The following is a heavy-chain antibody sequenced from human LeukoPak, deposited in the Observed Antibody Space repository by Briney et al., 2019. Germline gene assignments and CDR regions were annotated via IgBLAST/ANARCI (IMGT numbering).Heavy chain of an antibody. CDR2: IYYSGST. J-gene: IGHJ6*03. Sequence: PSETLSLTCTVSGGSISSYYWSWIRQPPGEGLEWIGYIYYSGSTNYNPSLKSRVTISVDTSRNQFSLKLSSVTAADTAVYYCARGWKFLEWHYYMDVWGKGTTVTVSS. CDR1: GGSISSYY. V-gene: IGHV4-59*01. D-gene: IGHD3-3*01. CDR3: ARGWKFLEWHYYMDV.